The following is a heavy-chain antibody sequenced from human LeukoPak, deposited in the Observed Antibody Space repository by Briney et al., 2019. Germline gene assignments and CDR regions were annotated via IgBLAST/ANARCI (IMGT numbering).Heavy chain of an antibody. CDR3: TPGAENWFDP. CDR1: GGTFSSYA. D-gene: IGHD3-10*01. Sequence: SVKVSCKASGGTFSSYAISWVRQAPGQGPEWMGGIIPIFGTANYAQKFQGRVTITTDESTSTAYMELSSLRSEDTAVYYCTPGAENWFDPWGQGTLVTVSS. V-gene: IGHV1-69*05. J-gene: IGHJ5*02. CDR2: IIPIFGTA.